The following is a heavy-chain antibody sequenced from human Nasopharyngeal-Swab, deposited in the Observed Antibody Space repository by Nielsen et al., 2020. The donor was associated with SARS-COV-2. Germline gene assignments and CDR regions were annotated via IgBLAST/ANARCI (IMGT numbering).Heavy chain of an antibody. CDR3: AKDRYCSSTSCHYYYYYYMDV. CDR2: IRYDGSNK. V-gene: IGHV3-30*02. D-gene: IGHD2-2*01. Sequence: GESLKISCAASGFTFSSYGMHWVRQAPGKGLEWVAFIRYDGSNKYYADSVKGRFTISRDNSKNTLYLQMNRLRAEDTAVYYCAKDRYCSSTSCHYYYYYYMDVWGKGTTVTVSS. J-gene: IGHJ6*03. CDR1: GFTFSSYG.